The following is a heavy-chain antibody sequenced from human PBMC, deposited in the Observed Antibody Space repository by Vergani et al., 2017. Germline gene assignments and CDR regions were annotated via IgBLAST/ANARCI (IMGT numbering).Heavy chain of an antibody. Sequence: QVQLVQSGAEVKKPGSSVKVSCKASGGTFSSYAISWVRQAPGQGLEWMGRIIPIFGTANYAQKFQGRVTITADESTSTAYMELSSLRSEDTAVYYCARGGSSSWSPSLGDAFDIWGQGTMVTVSS. CDR1: GGTFSSYA. D-gene: IGHD6-13*01. CDR3: ARGGSSSWSPSLGDAFDI. CDR2: IIPIFGTA. J-gene: IGHJ3*02. V-gene: IGHV1-69*13.